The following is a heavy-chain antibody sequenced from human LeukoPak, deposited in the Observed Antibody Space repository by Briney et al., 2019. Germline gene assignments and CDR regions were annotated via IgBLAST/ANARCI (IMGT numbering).Heavy chain of an antibody. Sequence: GGSLRLSCAASGFTFSNAWMSWVRQAPGKGLEWVGRIKSKTDGGTTDCAAPVKGRFTISRDDSKNTLYLQMNSLKTEDTAVYYCTTWFYGDYYGYWGQGTLVTVSS. CDR2: IKSKTDGGTT. J-gene: IGHJ4*02. V-gene: IGHV3-15*01. D-gene: IGHD4-17*01. CDR1: GFTFSNAW. CDR3: TTWFYGDYYGY.